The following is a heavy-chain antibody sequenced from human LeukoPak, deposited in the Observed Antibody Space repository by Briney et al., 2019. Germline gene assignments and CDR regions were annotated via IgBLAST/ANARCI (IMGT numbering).Heavy chain of an antibody. CDR1: GGSISSYY. CDR3: ARDRYYDSSGYLPFDY. Sequence: PSETLSLTCTVSGGSISSYYWSWIRQPAGKGLEWTGRIYTSGSTNYNPSLKSRVTMSVDTSKNQFSLKLSSVTAADTAVYYCARDRYYDSSGYLPFDYWGQGTLVTVSS. V-gene: IGHV4-4*07. D-gene: IGHD3-22*01. CDR2: IYTSGST. J-gene: IGHJ4*02.